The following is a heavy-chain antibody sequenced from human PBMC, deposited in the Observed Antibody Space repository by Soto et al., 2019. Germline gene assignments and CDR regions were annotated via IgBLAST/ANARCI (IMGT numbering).Heavy chain of an antibody. CDR1: GGSISSYY. D-gene: IGHD4-17*01. V-gene: IGHV4-59*01. Sequence: SETLSLTCTVSGGSISSYYWSWFRQPPGKGLEWIGYIYYSGSTNYNPSLKSRVTISVDTSKNQFSLKLSSVTAADTAVYYCARDLYGGEAFDIWGQGTMVTVS. J-gene: IGHJ3*02. CDR2: IYYSGST. CDR3: ARDLYGGEAFDI.